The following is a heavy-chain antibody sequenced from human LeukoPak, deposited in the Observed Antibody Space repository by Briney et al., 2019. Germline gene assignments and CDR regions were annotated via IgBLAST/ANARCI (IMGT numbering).Heavy chain of an antibody. CDR2: INPNSGGT. V-gene: IGHV1-2*02. CDR3: ARGRRIVVVPAAMWFDP. D-gene: IGHD2-2*01. Sequence: GASVEVSCKASGYTFTGYYMHWVRQAPGQGLEWMGWINPNSGGTNYAQKFQGRVTMTRDTSISTAYMELSRLRSDDTAVYYCARGRRIVVVPAAMWFDPWGQGTLVTVSS. J-gene: IGHJ5*02. CDR1: GYTFTGYY.